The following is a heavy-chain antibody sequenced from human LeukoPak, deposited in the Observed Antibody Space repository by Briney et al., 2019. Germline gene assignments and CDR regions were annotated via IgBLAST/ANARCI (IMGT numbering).Heavy chain of an antibody. V-gene: IGHV4-61*05. CDR2: IYYSGST. D-gene: IGHD2-15*01. CDR1: GGSISSSSYY. CDR3: ARGVGCSGGSCYSYYYYYYMDV. J-gene: IGHJ6*03. Sequence: SETLSLTCTVSGGSISSSSYYWGWIRQAPGKGLEWIGYIYYSGSTNYNPSLKSRVTISVDTSKNQFSLKLSSVTAADTAVYYCARGVGCSGGSCYSYYYYYYMDVWGKGTTVTVSS.